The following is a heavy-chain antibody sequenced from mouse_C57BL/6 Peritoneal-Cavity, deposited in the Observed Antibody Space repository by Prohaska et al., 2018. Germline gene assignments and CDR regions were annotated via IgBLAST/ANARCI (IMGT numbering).Heavy chain of an antibody. CDR2: INPNNGGT. Sequence: LKISFHASGYTFTDYYMNCVKQSHGKSLEWIGDINPNNGGTSYNLKFKGKATLTVDKSSSKAYMEHRSLTSEDTAVYYGARRDPFDYWGQGTTLTVCS. V-gene: IGHV1-26*01. J-gene: IGHJ2*01. CDR3: ARRDPFDY. D-gene: IGHD3-3*01. CDR1: GYTFTDYY.